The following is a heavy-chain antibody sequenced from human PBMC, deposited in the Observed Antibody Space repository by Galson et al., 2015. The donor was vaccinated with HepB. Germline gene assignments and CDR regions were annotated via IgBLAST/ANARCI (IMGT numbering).Heavy chain of an antibody. D-gene: IGHD2-2*01. CDR1: GFTFSSYA. J-gene: IGHJ4*02. Sequence: SLRLSCAASGFTFSSYAMSWVRQAPGKGLEWVSGISDSGGSTYYADSVKGRFTISRDNSKNTLYLQMNSPRAEDTAVYYCAKMKEGYCSGSSCHLAFDYWGQGSLATVSS. CDR3: AKMKEGYCSGSSCHLAFDY. V-gene: IGHV3-23*01. CDR2: ISDSGGST.